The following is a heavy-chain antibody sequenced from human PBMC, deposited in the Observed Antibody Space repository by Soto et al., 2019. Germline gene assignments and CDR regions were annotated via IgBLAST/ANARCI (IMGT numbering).Heavy chain of an antibody. Sequence: GASVKVSCKASGGTFSSYAISWVRQAPGQGLEWMGGIIPIFGTANYAQKFQGRVTITADESTSTAYMELSSLRSEDTAVYYCARALLYCSGGSCYFDYWGQGTLVTVSS. CDR3: ARALLYCSGGSCYFDY. CDR2: IIPIFGTA. D-gene: IGHD2-15*01. CDR1: GGTFSSYA. V-gene: IGHV1-69*13. J-gene: IGHJ4*02.